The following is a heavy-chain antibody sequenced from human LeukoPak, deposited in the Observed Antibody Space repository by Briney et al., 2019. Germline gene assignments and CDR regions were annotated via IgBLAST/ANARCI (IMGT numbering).Heavy chain of an antibody. V-gene: IGHV4-59*08. CDR1: GGSISSYY. D-gene: IGHD6-13*01. Sequence: SETLSLTCTVSGGSISSYYWSWIRQPPGKGLEWIGYIYYSGSTNYNPSLKSRVTISVDTSKNQFSLKLSSVTAADTAVYYCARLTGGQQLVLTYFDYWGQGTLVTVSS. CDR2: IYYSGST. CDR3: ARLTGGQQLVLTYFDY. J-gene: IGHJ4*02.